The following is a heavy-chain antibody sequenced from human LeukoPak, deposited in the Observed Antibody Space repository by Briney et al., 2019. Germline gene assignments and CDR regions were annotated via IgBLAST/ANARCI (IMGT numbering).Heavy chain of an antibody. CDR2: IYYSGST. J-gene: IGHJ4*02. CDR1: GDSISSRSYY. Sequence: SETLSLTYPVSGDSISSRSYYWGWIRQPPGKGLEWIGSIYYSGSTYYNPSLKSRVTISVDTSKNQFSLKLSSVTAADTAVYYCARDYYDSSGYYFDYWGQGTLVTVSS. D-gene: IGHD3-22*01. V-gene: IGHV4-39*07. CDR3: ARDYYDSSGYYFDY.